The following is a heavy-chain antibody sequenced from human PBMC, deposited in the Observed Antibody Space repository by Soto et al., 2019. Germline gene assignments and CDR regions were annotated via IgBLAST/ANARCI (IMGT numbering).Heavy chain of an antibody. J-gene: IGHJ4*02. CDR1: GYTFTNYG. CDR3: ARGPDPTDCDY. V-gene: IGHV1-18*04. CDR2: INGYNGNT. Sequence: QAPLVQSGAEVKKPGASVKVSCKASGYTFTNYGISWVRQAPGQGLEWVGWINGYNGNTNYGQKVQGRVTMTTDISTSTAYMELRSLRSDDTAVYYCARGPDPTDCDYWGQGTLVTVSS.